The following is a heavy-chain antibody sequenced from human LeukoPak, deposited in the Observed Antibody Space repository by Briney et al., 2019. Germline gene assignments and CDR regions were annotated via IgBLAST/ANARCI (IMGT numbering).Heavy chain of an antibody. Sequence: GRSLRLSCAASGFTFSSYAMHWVRQAPGKGLEWVAVISYDGSNKYYADSVKGRFTISRDNSKNTLYLQMNSLRAEDTAVYYCATPGVLLWFGESGAIDYWGQGTLVTVSS. D-gene: IGHD3-10*01. CDR1: GFTFSSYA. CDR3: ATPGVLLWFGESGAIDY. CDR2: ISYDGSNK. V-gene: IGHV3-30-3*01. J-gene: IGHJ4*02.